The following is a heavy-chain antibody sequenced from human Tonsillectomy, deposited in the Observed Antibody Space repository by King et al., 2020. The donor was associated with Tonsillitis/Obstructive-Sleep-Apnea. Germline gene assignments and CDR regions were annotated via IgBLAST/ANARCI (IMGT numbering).Heavy chain of an antibody. J-gene: IGHJ1*01. D-gene: IGHD3-3*01. CDR3: AREVLGDFGVVSGFQH. V-gene: IGHV3-30*01. CDR2: ISYDGSNK. Sequence: VQLVESGGGVVQPGRSLRLSCAASGFTFSSYAMHWVRQAPGKGLEWVAVISYDGSNKYYADSVKGRFTISRDNSKNTLYLQMNSLRAEDTAVYYCAREVLGDFGVVSGFQHWGQGTLVTVSS. CDR1: GFTFSSYA.